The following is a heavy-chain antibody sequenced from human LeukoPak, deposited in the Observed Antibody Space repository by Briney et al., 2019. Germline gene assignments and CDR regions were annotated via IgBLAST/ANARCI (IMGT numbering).Heavy chain of an antibody. J-gene: IGHJ4*02. V-gene: IGHV3-23*01. Sequence: GGSLRLSCAASGFTFSTFAMSWVRQAPGKGLDWVSVIVDSGSSTYHTDSVKGRFTISRDNYKNTLYLQMSSLRAEDTAVYYCAKSVRYGSGKYLFDYWGQGTLVTVSS. D-gene: IGHD3-10*01. CDR1: GFTFSTFA. CDR3: AKSVRYGSGKYLFDY. CDR2: IVDSGSST.